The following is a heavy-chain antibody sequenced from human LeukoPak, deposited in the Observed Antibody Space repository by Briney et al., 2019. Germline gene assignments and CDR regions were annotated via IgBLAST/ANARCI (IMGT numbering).Heavy chain of an antibody. Sequence: GASVKVSCKASGGTFSSYTISWVRQAPGQGLEWMGRIIPILGIANYAQKFQGRVTMTRDTSTSTVYMELSSLRSEDTAVYYCARARAAGGATTEYAYWGQGTLVTVSS. J-gene: IGHJ4*02. CDR3: ARARAAGGATTEYAY. D-gene: IGHD1-26*01. V-gene: IGHV1-69*02. CDR1: GGTFSSYT. CDR2: IIPILGIA.